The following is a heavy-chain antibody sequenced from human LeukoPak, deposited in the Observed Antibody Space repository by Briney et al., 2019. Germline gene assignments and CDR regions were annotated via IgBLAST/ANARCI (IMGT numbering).Heavy chain of an antibody. D-gene: IGHD6-13*01. V-gene: IGHV4-4*07. J-gene: IGHJ5*02. CDR3: ARVGSRGFDP. CDR2: IYTSRST. Sequence: SETLSLICTVSVGSISSYYWSWIRQPAGKGLEWIGRIYTSRSTNYNPSLKSRVTMSVDTSKNQFSLKLSSVAAADTAVYYCARVGSRGFDPWGQGTLVTVSS. CDR1: VGSISSYY.